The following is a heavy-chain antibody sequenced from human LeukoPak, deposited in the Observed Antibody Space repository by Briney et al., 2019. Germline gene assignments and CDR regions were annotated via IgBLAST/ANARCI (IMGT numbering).Heavy chain of an antibody. CDR1: GGTFNGYA. J-gene: IGHJ4*02. D-gene: IGHD3-3*01. CDR2: IIPFLGIT. V-gene: IGHV1-69*04. Sequence: ASVKVSCKASGGTFNGYAISWVRRAPGQGLEWMGRIIPFLGITTYAQKFRGRVTITADESTSTAYMDLSRLRSEDTAVYYCAREPPPGESAEIDYWGQGTLVTVSS. CDR3: AREPPPGESAEIDY.